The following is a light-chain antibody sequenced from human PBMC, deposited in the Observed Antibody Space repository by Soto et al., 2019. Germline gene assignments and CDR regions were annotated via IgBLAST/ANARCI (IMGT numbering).Light chain of an antibody. V-gene: IGKV3-15*01. CDR3: QQYNDWPLT. CDR2: GAF. J-gene: IGKJ1*01. Sequence: EIIMTQSPVTLSVSPGERVTLSCRASQIVSSKLAWDQQKPGQAPSLLIYGAFTRATGIPARFSGTGSGTEFTLTISSLQSEDFALYYCQQYNDWPLTFGQGTKVDIK. CDR1: QIVSSK.